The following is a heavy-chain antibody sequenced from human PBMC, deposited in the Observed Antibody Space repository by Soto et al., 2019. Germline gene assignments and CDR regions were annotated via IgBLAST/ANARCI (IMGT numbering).Heavy chain of an antibody. CDR1: GFTFSSYG. Sequence: GGSLRLSCAASGFTFSSYGMHWVRQAPGKGLEWVAVISYDGSNKYYADSVKGRFTISRDNSKNTLYLQMNSLRAEDTAVYYCAKDHRGSGWYDGYYYYGMDVWGQGTTDTDS. CDR3: AKDHRGSGWYDGYYYYGMDV. J-gene: IGHJ6*02. CDR2: ISYDGSNK. D-gene: IGHD6-19*01. V-gene: IGHV3-30*18.